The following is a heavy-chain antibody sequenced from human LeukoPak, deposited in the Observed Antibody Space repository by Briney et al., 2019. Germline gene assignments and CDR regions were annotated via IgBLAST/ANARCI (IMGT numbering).Heavy chain of an antibody. CDR1: GGSFSGYY. D-gene: IGHD6-19*01. J-gene: IGHJ4*02. CDR2: IYTSGST. Sequence: SETLSLTCAVYGGSFSGYYWNWIRQPAGKGLEWIGRIYTSGSTNYNPSLKSRVTISVDTSKNQFSLKLSSVTAADTAVYYCARYEAVAGVFDFWGQGTLVTVSS. CDR3: ARYEAVAGVFDF. V-gene: IGHV4-59*10.